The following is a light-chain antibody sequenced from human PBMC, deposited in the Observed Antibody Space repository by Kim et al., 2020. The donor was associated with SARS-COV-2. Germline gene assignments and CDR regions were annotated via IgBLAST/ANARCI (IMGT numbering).Light chain of an antibody. J-gene: IGKJ1*01. CDR2: AAS. V-gene: IGKV1-27*01. CDR1: QGISNY. CDR3: QKYNSASWT. Sequence: DILMTQSPSSLSVSVGDRVTITCRASQGISNYLAWYQQKPGKVPKLLIYAASTLQSGVPSRFSGSGSGTDFTLTISSLQPEDVASYYCQKYNSASWTFGQGTKVDIK.